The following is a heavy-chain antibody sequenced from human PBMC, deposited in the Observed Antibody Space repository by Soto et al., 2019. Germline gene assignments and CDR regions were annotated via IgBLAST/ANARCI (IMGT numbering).Heavy chain of an antibody. CDR2: IYHTGTT. CDR1: GGSISSGDYY. Sequence: TLSLTCTVSGGSISSGDYYWTWIRQPPGKGLEWIGYIYHTGTTYYNMSLKSRVTISVDRSKNQFSLKLSSVTAADTAVYYCARGINYYDSSGDSWFDPWGQGTLVTVSS. V-gene: IGHV4-30-2*01. CDR3: ARGINYYDSSGDSWFDP. J-gene: IGHJ5*02. D-gene: IGHD3-22*01.